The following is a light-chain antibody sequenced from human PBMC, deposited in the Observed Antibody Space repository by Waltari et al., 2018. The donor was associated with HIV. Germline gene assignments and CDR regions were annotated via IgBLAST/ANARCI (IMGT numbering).Light chain of an antibody. CDR1: QNINNY. CDR2: TAS. V-gene: IGKV1-39*01. CDR3: QQSYSTLWT. Sequence: DIQMTQSPSSLSAYVGDRVTITCRASQNINNYLNWYQQKPGKAPNVLIYTASSLRSGVPSRFSGSGSGTDFTLTISSLQPEDFATYYCQQSYSTLWTFGQGTKVEVQ. J-gene: IGKJ1*01.